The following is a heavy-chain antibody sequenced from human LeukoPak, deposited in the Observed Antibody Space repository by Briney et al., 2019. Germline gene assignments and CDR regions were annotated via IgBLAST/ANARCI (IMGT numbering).Heavy chain of an antibody. J-gene: IGHJ4*02. D-gene: IGHD2-15*01. CDR2: ISGSGGST. V-gene: IGHV3-23*01. Sequence: GGSLRLSCTASKFTFSNYAMSWVRQAPGKGLEWVSVISGSGGSTYYADSVKGRFTISRDNAKNTLYLQMNSLRAEDTAVYYCVREPYCSGGSCYTSGFDCWGQGTLVTVSS. CDR3: VREPYCSGGSCYTSGFDC. CDR1: KFTFSNYA.